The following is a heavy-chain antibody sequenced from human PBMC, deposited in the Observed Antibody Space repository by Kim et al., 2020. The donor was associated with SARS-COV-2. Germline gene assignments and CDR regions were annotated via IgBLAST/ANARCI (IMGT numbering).Heavy chain of an antibody. D-gene: IGHD1-26*01. CDR2: VSYSGDDT. J-gene: IGHJ4*02. CDR1: GFTFSSYA. Sequence: GGSLRLSCAASGFTFSSYAMSWVRQAPGKGLEWVSGVSYSGDDTYYADSVEDRFTVSRDNSKNTLYLQMNSLRAEDTAIYYCAKEKSAYGTYNYWGQGALVTVSS. V-gene: IGHV3-23*01. CDR3: AKEKSAYGTYNY.